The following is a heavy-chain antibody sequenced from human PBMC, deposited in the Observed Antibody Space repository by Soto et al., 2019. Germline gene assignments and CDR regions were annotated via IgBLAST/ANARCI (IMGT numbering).Heavy chain of an antibody. CDR3: ASRPDDYGDFGYWYFDL. CDR2: IYYSGST. CDR1: GGSISSSSYY. Sequence: SETLSLTCTVSGGSISSSSYYWGWIRQPPGKGLEWIGSIYYSGSTYYNPSLKSRVTISVDTSKNRFSLKLSSVTAADTAVYYCASRPDDYGDFGYWYFDLWGRGTLVTVSS. J-gene: IGHJ2*01. D-gene: IGHD4-17*01. V-gene: IGHV4-39*01.